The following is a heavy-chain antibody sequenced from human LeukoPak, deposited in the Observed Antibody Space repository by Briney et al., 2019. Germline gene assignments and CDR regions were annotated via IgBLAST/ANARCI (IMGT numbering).Heavy chain of an antibody. D-gene: IGHD6-19*01. CDR1: GFTFSSYW. CDR3: AREGAVAGRGEWSFDY. V-gene: IGHV3-7*03. Sequence: GGSLRLSCAASGFTFSSYWMSWVRQAPGKGLEWVANIKQDGSEKYYVDSVKGRFTISRDNAKNSLYLQMNSLRAEDTAVYYCAREGAVAGRGEWSFDYWGQGTLVTVSS. CDR2: IKQDGSEK. J-gene: IGHJ4*02.